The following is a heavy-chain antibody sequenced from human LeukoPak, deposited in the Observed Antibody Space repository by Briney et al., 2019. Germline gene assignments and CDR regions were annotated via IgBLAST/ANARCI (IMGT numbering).Heavy chain of an antibody. Sequence: PGGSLRLSCAACGFTFSSYSMNWVRQAPGKGLEWVSCISADSSYIYYADSVKGRFTISRDNARNSLYLQMNSLRAEDTAVYYCARDLPTIDYWGQGTLVTVSS. J-gene: IGHJ4*02. CDR1: GFTFSSYS. V-gene: IGHV3-21*01. CDR3: ARDLPTIDY. CDR2: ISADSSYI.